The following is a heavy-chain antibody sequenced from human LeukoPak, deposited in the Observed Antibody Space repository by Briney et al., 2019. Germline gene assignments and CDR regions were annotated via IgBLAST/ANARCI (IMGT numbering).Heavy chain of an antibody. CDR1: GFTFSSYS. CDR2: ISSSSSYI. J-gene: IGHJ4*02. Sequence: GGSLRLSCAASGFTFSSYSMNWVRQAPGKGLEWVSSISSSSSYIYYADSVKGRFTISRDNAKNSLYLQMNSLRAEDTAVYYCARIVTTVTDFLDYWGQGTLVTVSS. D-gene: IGHD4-17*01. V-gene: IGHV3-21*01. CDR3: ARIVTTVTDFLDY.